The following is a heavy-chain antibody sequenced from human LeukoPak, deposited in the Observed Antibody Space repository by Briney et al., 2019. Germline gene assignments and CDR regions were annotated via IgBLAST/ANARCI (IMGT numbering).Heavy chain of an antibody. D-gene: IGHD3-22*01. V-gene: IGHV1-2*02. CDR2: INPNSGGT. J-gene: IGHJ4*02. Sequence: ASVSVSCKASGYTFTGYYMHWVRQARGQGLEWMGWINPNSGGTNYAQKFQGRVTITTDTSISTAYMELSRLRSGDTAVYYCARYDSSGYIDYWGQGTLVTVSS. CDR3: ARYDSSGYIDY. CDR1: GYTFTGYY.